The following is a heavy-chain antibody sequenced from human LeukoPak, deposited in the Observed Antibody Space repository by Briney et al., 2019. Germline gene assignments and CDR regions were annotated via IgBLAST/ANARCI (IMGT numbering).Heavy chain of an antibody. J-gene: IGHJ1*01. CDR3: VRHGPLGVVLMVSTIMYFQN. D-gene: IGHD2-8*01. CDR2: IYYSGTT. V-gene: IGHV4-39*01. Sequence: SETLSLTCAVSGGSIRSSNYYWGWVRQPPGKGPEWIGTIYYSGTTYDSPSLESRITISVDPPNNQFSLRLTSVTAADTAVYSCVRHGPLGVVLMVSTIMYFQNWGQGALVTVSS. CDR1: GGSIRSSNYY.